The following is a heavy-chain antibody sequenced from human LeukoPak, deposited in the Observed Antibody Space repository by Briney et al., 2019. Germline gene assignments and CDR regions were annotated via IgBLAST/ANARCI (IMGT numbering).Heavy chain of an antibody. CDR3: ARDRTMVRGVTQNWFDP. CDR2: IYTSGST. J-gene: IGHJ5*02. V-gene: IGHV4-4*07. D-gene: IGHD3-10*01. Sequence: PSETLSLTCTVSGGSISSYYGSWIRQPAGKGLEWIGRIYTSGSTNYNPSLKSRVTMSVDTSKNQFSLKLSSVTAADTAVYYCARDRTMVRGVTQNWFDPWGQGTLVTVSS. CDR1: GGSISSYY.